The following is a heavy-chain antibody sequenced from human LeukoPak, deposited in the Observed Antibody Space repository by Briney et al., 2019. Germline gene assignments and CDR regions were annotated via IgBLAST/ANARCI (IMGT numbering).Heavy chain of an antibody. Sequence: GGSLRLSCAASGFTFGSYAMHCVRQAPGKGLEYVSAISSNGGSTYYANSMKGRFTISRDNSKNTLYLQMGSLRAEDMAVYYCARSGWYYDSSGYLDYWGQGTLVTVSS. J-gene: IGHJ4*02. D-gene: IGHD3-22*01. CDR1: GFTFGSYA. CDR2: ISSNGGST. CDR3: ARSGWYYDSSGYLDY. V-gene: IGHV3-64*01.